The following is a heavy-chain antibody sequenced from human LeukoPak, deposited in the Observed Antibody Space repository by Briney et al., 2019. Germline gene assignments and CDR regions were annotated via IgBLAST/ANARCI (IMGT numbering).Heavy chain of an antibody. CDR2: MSGDGSKT. V-gene: IGHV3-30*04. Sequence: GRSLRLSCEAYEFSFSSYSMHWVRQTPDKGLDWLAVMSGDGSKTFYADSVKGQFTISRDNSKNTLYLQMTSLRAEDTAVYYCAREMPWSTGYFPVFDDWGQGTLVTVSS. J-gene: IGHJ4*02. CDR3: AREMPWSTGYFPVFDD. D-gene: IGHD2-8*02. CDR1: EFSFSSYS.